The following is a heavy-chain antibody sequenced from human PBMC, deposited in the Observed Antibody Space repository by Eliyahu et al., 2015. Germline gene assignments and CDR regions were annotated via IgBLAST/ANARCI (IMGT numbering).Heavy chain of an antibody. CDR3: ARVEGSDWYIDY. V-gene: IGHV4-34*01. Sequence: QVQLQQWGARLLKPSETLSLTCAVXXGSXRGYYWSWIRQXPGKGLEWIGEINHSXRTNYNPSLXSRVIISVDTSKNQFSLKLGSMTAADTAVFYCARVEGSDWYIDYWGQGTLVTVSS. D-gene: IGHD2-21*02. CDR1: XGSXRGYY. CDR2: INHSXRT. J-gene: IGHJ4*02.